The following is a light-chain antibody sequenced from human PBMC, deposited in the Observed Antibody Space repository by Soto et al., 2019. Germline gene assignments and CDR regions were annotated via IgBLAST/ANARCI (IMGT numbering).Light chain of an antibody. CDR3: AAWDDSRSGHV. J-gene: IGLJ1*01. CDR1: SSNIGSNY. Sequence: QSVLTQPPSASGTPWQRVTISCSGSSSNIGSNYVYWYQQLPGTAPKLLIYRNNQRPSGVPDRFSGSKSGTSASLAISGLRSEDEADYYCAAWDDSRSGHVFGTGAKVTVL. V-gene: IGLV1-47*01. CDR2: RNN.